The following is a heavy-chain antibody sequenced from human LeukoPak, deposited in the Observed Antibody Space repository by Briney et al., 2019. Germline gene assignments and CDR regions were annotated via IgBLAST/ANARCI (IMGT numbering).Heavy chain of an antibody. Sequence: ASVKVSCKASGYTFTSYGISWVRQAPGQGLEWMGWISAYNGNTNYAQKLQGGVTMTTDTSTSTAYMELRSLRSDDTAVYYCARDTYCSGGSCYSWHYWGQGTLVTVSS. CDR3: ARDTYCSGGSCYSWHY. CDR1: GYTFTSYG. CDR2: ISAYNGNT. D-gene: IGHD2-15*01. J-gene: IGHJ4*02. V-gene: IGHV1-18*01.